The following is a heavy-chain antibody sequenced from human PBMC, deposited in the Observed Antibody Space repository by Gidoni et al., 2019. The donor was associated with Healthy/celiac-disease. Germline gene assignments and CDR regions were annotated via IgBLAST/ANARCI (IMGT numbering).Heavy chain of an antibody. V-gene: IGHV4-39*01. CDR2: IYYSGST. CDR3: ARNIQIYDFWSGSRTYYYYMDV. Sequence: QLQLQESGPGLVKPSETLSLTCTVSGGSISSSSSYWGWIRQPPGKGLEWIGSIYYSGSTYYNPSLKSRVTISVDTSKNQFSLKLSSVTAADTAVYYCARNIQIYDFWSGSRTYYYYMDVWGKGTTVTVSS. D-gene: IGHD3-3*01. CDR1: GGSISSSSSY. J-gene: IGHJ6*03.